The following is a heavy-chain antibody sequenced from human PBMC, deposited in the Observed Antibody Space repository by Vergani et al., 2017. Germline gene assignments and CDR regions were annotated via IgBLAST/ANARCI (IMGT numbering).Heavy chain of an antibody. CDR1: GFTFSSHA. J-gene: IGHJ4*02. Sequence: EVQLLQSEGAVVQPGGSLRLSCVASGFTFSSHAMSWVRQGHGQGLEWVSSIKNTGDSTHYADSVKGRFTISRDNSKNTLYLQMNSLRVEDTAVYYCAKDRSSGTKYYFDYWGQGTLVTVSS. D-gene: IGHD3-22*01. CDR2: IKNTGDST. V-gene: IGHV3-23*01. CDR3: AKDRSSGTKYYFDY.